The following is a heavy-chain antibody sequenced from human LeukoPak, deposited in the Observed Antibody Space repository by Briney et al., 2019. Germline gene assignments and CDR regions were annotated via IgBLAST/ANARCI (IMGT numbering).Heavy chain of an antibody. CDR2: ISYSGST. V-gene: IGHV4-39*01. CDR3: ARHVLGYYYYYMDV. D-gene: IGHD3-16*01. J-gene: IGHJ6*03. Sequence: SETLSLTCTVSGGSISSSSYYWGWIRQPPGKGLEWIGSISYSGSTDYNPSLKIRVTISVDTSKNQFSLKLSSVTAADTAVYYCARHVLGYYYYYMDVWGKGTTVTVSS. CDR1: GGSISSSSYY.